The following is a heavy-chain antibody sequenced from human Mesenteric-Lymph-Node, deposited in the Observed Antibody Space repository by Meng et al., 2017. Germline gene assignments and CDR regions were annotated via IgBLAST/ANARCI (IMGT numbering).Heavy chain of an antibody. J-gene: IGHJ4*01. CDR2: IYYSGST. Sequence: QVQLQDLGPGLVKPSETLSLTCTVSGGSISSGGHSWSWIRQHPGKGLEWIAYIYYSGSTYYNPSLKSRVILSVDTSKNQFSLKLSSVTAADTAVYYCARVDSSGYFLDYWGQGT. V-gene: IGHV4-31*03. CDR1: GGSISSGGHS. CDR3: ARVDSSGYFLDY. D-gene: IGHD3-22*01.